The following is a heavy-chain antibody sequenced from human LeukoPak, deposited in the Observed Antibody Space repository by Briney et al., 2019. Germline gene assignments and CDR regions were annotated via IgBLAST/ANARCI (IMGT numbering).Heavy chain of an antibody. V-gene: IGHV3-74*01. CDR3: ARGESAAGDASEFAY. J-gene: IGHJ4*02. CDR2: INSDGSST. D-gene: IGHD6-13*01. Sequence: GGSLRLSCAASGFTFSSYWMHWVRQAPGRGLVWVSRINSDGSSTSYADSVKGRFTISRDNAKNSLYLHMHSLRAEDTAVYYCARGESAAGDASEFAYWGQGILVTVSS. CDR1: GFTFSSYW.